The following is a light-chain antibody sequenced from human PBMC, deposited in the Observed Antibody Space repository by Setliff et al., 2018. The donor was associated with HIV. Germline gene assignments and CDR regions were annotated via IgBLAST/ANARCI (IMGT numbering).Light chain of an antibody. Sequence: QSALAQPASVSGSPGHSITISCTGTSSDVGGYNYVSWYQQHPGKAPKLMIYDVSKRPSGVPDRFSGSKSGNTASLTISGLQAEDEADYSCCSYAGSYTRYVFGTGTKVTVL. J-gene: IGLJ1*01. CDR1: SSDVGGYNY. CDR3: CSYAGSYTRYV. V-gene: IGLV2-11*01. CDR2: DVS.